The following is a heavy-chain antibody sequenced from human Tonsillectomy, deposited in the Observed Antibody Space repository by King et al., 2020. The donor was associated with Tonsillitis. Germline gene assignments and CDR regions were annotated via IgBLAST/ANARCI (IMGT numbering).Heavy chain of an antibody. CDR3: ARLPHYYDSSGYYSDY. D-gene: IGHD3-22*01. Sequence: LQLQESGPGLVKPSETLSLTCTVSGGSITRSNYYWSWIRQPPGKGLEWIGSVYYGGSAYFNPSLKSRATISVDTSKSQFSLKLTSVTAADTAVYYCARLPHYYDSSGYYSDYWGQGTLVTVSS. CDR2: VYYGGSA. CDR1: GGSITRSNYY. V-gene: IGHV4-39*07. J-gene: IGHJ4*02.